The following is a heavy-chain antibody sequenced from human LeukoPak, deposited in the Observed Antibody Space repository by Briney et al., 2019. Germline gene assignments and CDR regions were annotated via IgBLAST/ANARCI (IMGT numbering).Heavy chain of an antibody. CDR2: INHSGST. V-gene: IGHV4-34*01. CDR3: ARHLHSGYYDILTGYYSGWGIYFDY. J-gene: IGHJ4*02. Sequence: SETLSLTCAVYGGSFSGYYWSWIRQPPGKGLEWIGEINHSGSTNYNPSLKSRVTISVDTSKNQLSLKLSSVTAADTAVYYCARHLHSGYYDILTGYYSGWGIYFDYWGQGTLVTVSS. D-gene: IGHD3-9*01. CDR1: GGSFSGYY.